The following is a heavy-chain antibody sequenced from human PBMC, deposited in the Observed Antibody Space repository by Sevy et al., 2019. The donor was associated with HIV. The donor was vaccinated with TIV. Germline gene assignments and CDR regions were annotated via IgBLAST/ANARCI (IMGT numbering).Heavy chain of an antibody. J-gene: IGHJ4*02. Sequence: GGSLRLSCAASGFTFSNYAMSWVRQAPGKGLEWVSGISRSGIDTYNADSVKGRFTISRDNFKNMLYLQMNSLSAEDTAVYYCVKAAGAYYFDNWGQGTLVTVSS. V-gene: IGHV3-23*01. CDR2: ISRSGIDT. CDR1: GFTFSNYA. CDR3: VKAAGAYYFDN. D-gene: IGHD1-26*01.